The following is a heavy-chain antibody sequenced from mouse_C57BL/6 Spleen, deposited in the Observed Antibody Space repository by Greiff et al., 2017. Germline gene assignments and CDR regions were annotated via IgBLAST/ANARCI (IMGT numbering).Heavy chain of an antibody. CDR1: GYTFTSYW. D-gene: IGHD3-2*02. CDR3: ARSQLRHGKDY. CDR2: IHPNSGST. Sequence: QVQLKQPGAELVKPGASVKLSCKASGYTFTSYWMHWVKQRPGQGLEWIGMIHPNSGSTNYNEKFKSKATLTVDKSSSTAYMQLSSLTSEDSAVYYCARSQLRHGKDYWGQGTTLTVSS. J-gene: IGHJ2*01. V-gene: IGHV1-64*01.